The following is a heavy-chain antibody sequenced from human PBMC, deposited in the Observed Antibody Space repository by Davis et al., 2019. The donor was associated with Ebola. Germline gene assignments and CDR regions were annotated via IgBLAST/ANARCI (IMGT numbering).Heavy chain of an antibody. CDR2: INYSGST. CDR1: GGSISSSSYY. D-gene: IGHD6-13*01. CDR3: ARAPIAGAGTRWGTRWFDP. Sequence: PSETLSLTCTVSGGSISSSSYYWGWIRQPPGKGLEWIRSINYSGSTYYNPSLKSRVTISVDTSKNQFSLNLSSVTAADTAVYYCARAPIAGAGTRWGTRWFDPWGQGTLVSVSS. V-gene: IGHV4-39*07. J-gene: IGHJ5*02.